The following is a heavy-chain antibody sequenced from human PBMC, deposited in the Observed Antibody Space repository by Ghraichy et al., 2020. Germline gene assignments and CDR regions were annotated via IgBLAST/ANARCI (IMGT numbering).Heavy chain of an antibody. CDR2: ISGSGGST. V-gene: IGHV3-23*01. Sequence: LSLTCAASGFTFSSYAMSWVHQAPGKGLEWVSAISGSGGSTYYADSVKGRFTISRDNSKNTLYLQMNSLRAEDTAVYYCAKSGSNHPITLDYWGQGTLVTVSS. CDR3: AKSGSNHPITLDY. J-gene: IGHJ4*02. CDR1: GFTFSSYA. D-gene: IGHD4-11*01.